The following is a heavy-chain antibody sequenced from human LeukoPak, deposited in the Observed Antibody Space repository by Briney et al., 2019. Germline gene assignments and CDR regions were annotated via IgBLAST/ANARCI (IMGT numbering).Heavy chain of an antibody. CDR1: GGSFSGYY. CDR2: INHSGST. J-gene: IGHJ4*02. Sequence: PSETLSLTCAVYGGSFSGYYWSWIRQPPGKGLEWIGEINHSGSTNYNPSLKSRVTMSVDTSKNQFSLKLSSVTAADTAVYYCARGLSYSSSWYDYWGQGTLVTVSS. V-gene: IGHV4-34*01. CDR3: ARGLSYSSSWYDY. D-gene: IGHD6-13*01.